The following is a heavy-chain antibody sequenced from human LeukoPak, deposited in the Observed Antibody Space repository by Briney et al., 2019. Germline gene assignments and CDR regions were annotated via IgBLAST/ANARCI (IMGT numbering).Heavy chain of an antibody. D-gene: IGHD3-10*01. V-gene: IGHV1-18*01. J-gene: IGHJ4*02. CDR1: GYTFTSYG. CDR2: ISAYNGNT. Sequence: ASVKVSCKASGYTFTSYGISWVRQAPGQGLEWMGWISAYNGNTNYAQKLQGRVTMTTDTSTSTAYMELRSLRSDDTAVYYCAIVLPWFGELLPSFDYWGQGALVTVSS. CDR3: AIVLPWFGELLPSFDY.